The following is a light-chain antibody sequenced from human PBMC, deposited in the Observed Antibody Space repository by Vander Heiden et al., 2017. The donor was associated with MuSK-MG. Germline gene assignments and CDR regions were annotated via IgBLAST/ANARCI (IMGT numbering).Light chain of an antibody. V-gene: IGKV1-27*01. CDR3: QPYNSDPCS. CDR1: QGIVNY. Sequence: DIQITQPPSSLSASVGDRVTITCRASQGIVNYVAWYQQKAGKVPKLLIYDASNVQSGVPSRFSGSGSGTDFTLTISSLQPEDVATYYCQPYNSDPCSFGHGTKVEIK. J-gene: IGKJ3*01. CDR2: DAS.